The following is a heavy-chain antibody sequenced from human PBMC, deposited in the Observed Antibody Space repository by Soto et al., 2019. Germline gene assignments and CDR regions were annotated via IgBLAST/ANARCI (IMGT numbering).Heavy chain of an antibody. D-gene: IGHD3-22*01. CDR2: ISGSGGST. CDR3: ANAPVGRIVVLYYYYGMDV. V-gene: IGHV3-23*01. Sequence: GGSLRLSCAASGFTFGSYAMSWVRQAPGKGLEWVSAISGSGGSTYYADSVKGRFTISRDNSKNTLYLQMNSLRAEDTAVYYCANAPVGRIVVLYYYYGMDVWGQGTTVTVTS. CDR1: GFTFGSYA. J-gene: IGHJ6*02.